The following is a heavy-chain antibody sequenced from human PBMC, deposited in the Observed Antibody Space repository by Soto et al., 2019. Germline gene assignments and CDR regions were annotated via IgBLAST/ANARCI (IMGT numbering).Heavy chain of an antibody. CDR3: ANPLSVGRAYYSYGMDV. CDR2: ISGSGGST. V-gene: IGHV3-23*01. D-gene: IGHD1-26*01. CDR1: GFTFSTYA. Sequence: EVQLLESGGGLVQPGGSLRLSCAASGFTFSTYAMSWVRQAPGKGLEWVSAISGSGGSTYYADSVKGRFSISRDNSKNTLYLQMNSLRAEHTAVYYCANPLSVGRAYYSYGMDVWGQGTKVTVSS. J-gene: IGHJ6*02.